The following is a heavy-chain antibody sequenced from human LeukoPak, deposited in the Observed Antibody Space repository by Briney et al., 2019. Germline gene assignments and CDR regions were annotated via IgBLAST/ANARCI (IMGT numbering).Heavy chain of an antibody. CDR1: GFTFSSYG. V-gene: IGHV3-33*01. D-gene: IGHD3-16*02. CDR3: ARAIYRYTYYYGMDV. CDR2: IWYDGSNK. Sequence: PGGSLRLSCAASGFTFSSYGMHWVRQAPGKGLEWVAVIWYDGSNKYYADSVKGQFTISRDNSKNTLYLQMNSLRAEDTAVYYCARAIYRYTYYYGMDVWGQGTTVTVSS. J-gene: IGHJ6*02.